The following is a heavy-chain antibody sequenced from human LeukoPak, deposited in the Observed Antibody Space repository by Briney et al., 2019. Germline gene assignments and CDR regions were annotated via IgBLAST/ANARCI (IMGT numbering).Heavy chain of an antibody. D-gene: IGHD4/OR15-4a*01. CDR2: INPSGGST. J-gene: IGHJ4*02. Sequence: GASVKVSFTASGYTFTSYYMHWVRQAPGQGLEWMGIINPSGGSTSYAQKFQGRVTMTRDTSTSTVYMELSSLRSEDTAVYYCAREDSDYGFDYWGQGTLVTVSS. CDR1: GYTFTSYY. CDR3: AREDSDYGFDY. V-gene: IGHV1-46*01.